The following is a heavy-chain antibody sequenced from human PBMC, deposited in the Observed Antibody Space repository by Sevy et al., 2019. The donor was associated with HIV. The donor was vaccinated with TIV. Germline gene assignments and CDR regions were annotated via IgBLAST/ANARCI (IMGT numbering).Heavy chain of an antibody. V-gene: IGHV4-39*01. CDR3: ARRGFEDTVNCYFDY. Sequence: SETLSLTCTVSGCSISSSSYYWGWIRQPPGKGLEWIGSIYYSGSTYYNPSLKSRVTISVDTSKNQFSLVLSSVTAADTAVYYCARRGFEDTVNCYFDYWGQGTLVTVSS. J-gene: IGHJ4*02. D-gene: IGHD4-4*01. CDR1: GCSISSSSYY. CDR2: IYYSGST.